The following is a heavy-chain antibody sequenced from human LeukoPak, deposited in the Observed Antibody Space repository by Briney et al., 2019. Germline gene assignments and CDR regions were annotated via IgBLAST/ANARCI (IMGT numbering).Heavy chain of an antibody. CDR1: GYTFTSYY. V-gene: IGHV1-46*01. D-gene: IGHD5-24*01. CDR3: ARVYRDGYNFYYYYYGMDV. CDR2: INPSGGST. Sequence: ASVKVSCKASGYTFTSYYMHWVRQAPGQGPEWMGIINPSGGSTSYAQKFQGRVTMTRDTSTSTVYMELSSLRSEDTAVYYCARVYRDGYNFYYYYYGMDVWGQGTTVTVSS. J-gene: IGHJ6*02.